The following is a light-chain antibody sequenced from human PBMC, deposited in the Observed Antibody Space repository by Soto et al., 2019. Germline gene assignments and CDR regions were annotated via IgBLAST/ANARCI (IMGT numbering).Light chain of an antibody. CDR2: DVS. V-gene: IGLV2-14*01. CDR3: SSYTSSSTTV. J-gene: IGLJ2*01. CDR1: SRDVGGYNY. Sequence: QSVLTQPASVSGAPGQSITISCPGTSRDVGGYNYVSWYQQHPGKAPKLMIYDVSNRPSGVSNRFSGSKSGNTASLTISGLQAEDEADYYCSSYTSSSTTVFGGGTKVTVL.